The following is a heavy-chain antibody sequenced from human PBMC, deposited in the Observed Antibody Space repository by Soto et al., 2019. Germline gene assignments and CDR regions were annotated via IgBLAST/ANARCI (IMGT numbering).Heavy chain of an antibody. J-gene: IGHJ4*02. V-gene: IGHV1-69*13. D-gene: IGHD3-22*01. Sequence: SVKVSCKASGGTFSSYAISWVRQAPGQGLEWMGGIIPIFGTANYAQKFQGRVTITADESTSTAYMELSSLRSEDTAVYYCASRYYYDSSGYYPIDYWGQGTLVTVSS. CDR3: ASRYYYDSSGYYPIDY. CDR1: GGTFSSYA. CDR2: IIPIFGTA.